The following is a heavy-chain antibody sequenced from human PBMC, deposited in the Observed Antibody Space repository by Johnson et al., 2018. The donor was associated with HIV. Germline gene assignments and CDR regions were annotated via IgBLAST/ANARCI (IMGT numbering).Heavy chain of an antibody. V-gene: IGHV3-11*04. D-gene: IGHD6-19*01. CDR3: AREDVSSGYAGTFDI. CDR2: ISSSGSAI. J-gene: IGHJ3*02. Sequence: QVQLVESGGGLVKPGGSLRLSCTASGFTFNDYYMTWVRQAPGEGLEWVSYISSSGSAIYYADSVKGRFTMSRDNAKNSMFLQMNSLRADDTAVYYGAREDVSSGYAGTFDIWGQGTLVTVSS. CDR1: GFTFNDYY.